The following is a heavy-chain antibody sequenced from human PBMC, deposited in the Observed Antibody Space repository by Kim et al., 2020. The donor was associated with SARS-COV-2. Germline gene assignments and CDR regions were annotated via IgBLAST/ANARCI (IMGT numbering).Heavy chain of an antibody. D-gene: IGHD3-10*01. V-gene: IGHV3-64D*06. CDR3: VKEIPSSGSYVGYFDY. CDR1: GFTFSSYA. Sequence: GGSLRLSCSASGFTFSSYAMHWVRQAPGKGLEYVSAISSNGGSTYYADSVKGRFTISRDNSKNTLYLQMSSLRAEDTAVYYCVKEIPSSGSYVGYFDYWGQGTLVTVSS. CDR2: ISSNGGST. J-gene: IGHJ4*02.